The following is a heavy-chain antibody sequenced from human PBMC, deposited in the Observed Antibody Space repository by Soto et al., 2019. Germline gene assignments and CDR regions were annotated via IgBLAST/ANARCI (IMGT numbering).Heavy chain of an antibody. CDR2: IHHSGST. CDR1: GVSISSDNW. CDR3: ARDQGSHPGD. D-gene: IGHD6-13*01. J-gene: IGHJ4*02. Sequence: QVQLQESGPGLVRPSGTVSLTCAVSGVSISSDNWWSWVRQPPGKALEWIGEIHHSGSTNYNPSPKSRVTMSVGPSKDLFSLTLNSVNAADTAFYYCARDQGSHPGDWGQGTLVSVSS. V-gene: IGHV4-4*02.